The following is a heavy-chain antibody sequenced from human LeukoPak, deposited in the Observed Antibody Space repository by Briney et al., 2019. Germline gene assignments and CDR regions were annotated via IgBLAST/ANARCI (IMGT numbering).Heavy chain of an antibody. V-gene: IGHV3-33*01. CDR1: GFTFSSYG. D-gene: IGHD3-16*01. CDR3: ARGLGDTFFDY. CDR2: ISYDGSKT. Sequence: PGGSLRLSCAASGFTFSSYGMHWVRQAPGKGLEWVSIISYDGSKTYYGDSVRGRFTISRDNSKNTVDLQMDSLRADDTAVYFCARGLGDTFFDYWGQGTLVAVSS. J-gene: IGHJ4*02.